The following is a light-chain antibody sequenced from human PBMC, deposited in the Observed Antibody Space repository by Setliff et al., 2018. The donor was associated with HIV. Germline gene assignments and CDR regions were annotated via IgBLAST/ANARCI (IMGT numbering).Light chain of an antibody. Sequence: QSALPQPASVSGSPGQSITISCTGTSSDVGGYNYVSWYQQHPGQAPKLMIYDVTTRPSGVSSRFSGSKSGNAASLTISGLQAEDEADYYCNSYSTSSTPLYVFGTGTKVTVL. CDR3: NSYSTSSTPLYV. J-gene: IGLJ1*01. V-gene: IGLV2-14*03. CDR1: SSDVGGYNY. CDR2: DVT.